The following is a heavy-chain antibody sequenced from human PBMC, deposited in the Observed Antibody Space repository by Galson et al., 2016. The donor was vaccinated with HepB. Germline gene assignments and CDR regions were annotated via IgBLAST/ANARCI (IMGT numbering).Heavy chain of an antibody. CDR1: GFSLSSYG. V-gene: IGHV3-30-3*01. CDR2: LMHVGGEK. J-gene: IGHJ6*02. CDR3: ARGYYNAMDV. Sequence: SLRLSCAASGFSLSSYGMQWVRQAPGKGLEWVAVLMHVGGEKDYGDSVKGRFTISRDDSKNTLHLQMNSLRGDDTAVYYCARGYYNAMDVWGQGATVTGSS.